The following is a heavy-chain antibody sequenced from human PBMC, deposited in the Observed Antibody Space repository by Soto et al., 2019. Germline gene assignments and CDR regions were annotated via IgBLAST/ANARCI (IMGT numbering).Heavy chain of an antibody. CDR1: GFTFSSYA. CDR2: ISYDGSNK. J-gene: IGHJ4*02. D-gene: IGHD6-19*01. CDR3: ARDESSGWYLY. V-gene: IGHV3-30-3*01. Sequence: GGSLRLSCAASGFTFSSYAMHWVRQAPGKGLEWVAVISYDGSNKYYADSVKGRFTISRDNSKNTLYLQMNSLRAEDTAVYYCARDESSGWYLYWGQGTLVTVSS.